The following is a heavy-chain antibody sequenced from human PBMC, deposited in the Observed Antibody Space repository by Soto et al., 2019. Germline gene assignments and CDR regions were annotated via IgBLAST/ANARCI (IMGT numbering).Heavy chain of an antibody. Sequence: QVQLVESGGGVVQPGRSLRLSCAGSGFTFTNYGLHWVRQAPGKELEWVAVMSSDGSNRYYADSVKGRFTISRDNSKNMLYLQMDSLRAEDTAVYYCAKDGAPRYCSRSSCHPAGAYWGQGTLVTVSS. CDR1: GFTFTNYG. V-gene: IGHV3-30*18. CDR2: MSSDGSNR. D-gene: IGHD2-15*01. J-gene: IGHJ4*02. CDR3: AKDGAPRYCSRSSCHPAGAY.